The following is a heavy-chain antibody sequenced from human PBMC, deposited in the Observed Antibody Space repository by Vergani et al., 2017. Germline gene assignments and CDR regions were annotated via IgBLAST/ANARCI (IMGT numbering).Heavy chain of an antibody. CDR3: ARHIADRSYYYYYYMDF. V-gene: IGHV4-59*01. D-gene: IGHD6-13*01. J-gene: IGHJ6*03. CDR1: GGSISSYY. CDR2: IYYSGST. Sequence: QVQLQESGPGLVKPSETLSLTCTVSGGSISSYYWSWIRQPPGKGLEWIGYIYYSGSTNYNPSLKSRVTISVDTSKNQFSLKLSSVTAADTAVYYCARHIADRSYYYYYYMDFWGKGTTVTVSS.